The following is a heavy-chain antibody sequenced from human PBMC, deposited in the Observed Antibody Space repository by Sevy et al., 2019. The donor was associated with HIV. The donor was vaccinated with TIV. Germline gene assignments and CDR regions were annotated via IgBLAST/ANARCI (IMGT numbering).Heavy chain of an antibody. Sequence: GGSLRLSCAASGFTFSSYGMHWVRQAPGKGLEWVAFIRYDGSNKNYADSVKGRFTISRDNSKNTLYLQMNSLRAEDTAVYYCAKGTGNRYCSSTSCRPHYYYYMDVWGKGTTVTVSS. CDR2: IRYDGSNK. CDR3: AKGTGNRYCSSTSCRPHYYYYMDV. D-gene: IGHD2-2*01. J-gene: IGHJ6*03. CDR1: GFTFSSYG. V-gene: IGHV3-30*02.